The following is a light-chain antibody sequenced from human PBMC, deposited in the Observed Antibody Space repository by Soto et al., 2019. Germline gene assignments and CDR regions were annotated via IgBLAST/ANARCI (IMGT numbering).Light chain of an antibody. J-gene: IGKJ4*01. V-gene: IGKV3-15*01. CDR1: QSVNTN. CDR2: GAS. CDR3: QQCFDWPLT. Sequence: EIVMTQSPDTLSASPGERATLSCSASQSVNTNLAWYQQKAGQAPRLLIYGASTRATGIPARFSGGGSETEFTLTISSLQSEDFAVYYCQQCFDWPLTFGGGTKVDIK.